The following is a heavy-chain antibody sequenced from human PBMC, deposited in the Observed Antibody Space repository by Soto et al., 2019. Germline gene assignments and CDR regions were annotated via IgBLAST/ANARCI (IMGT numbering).Heavy chain of an antibody. CDR1: GASISYGGFS. Sequence: SETLSLTCTVSGASISYGGFSWSWIRQSPGKGLEWIGYISHLENTYFHPSFKGRLTMSIDRTRNQFSLNLSSVTAADRAVYYCVRGGGYDPFDYWGQGALVTVSS. CDR3: VRGGGYDPFDY. CDR2: ISHLENT. V-gene: IGHV4-30-2*06. D-gene: IGHD5-12*01. J-gene: IGHJ4*02.